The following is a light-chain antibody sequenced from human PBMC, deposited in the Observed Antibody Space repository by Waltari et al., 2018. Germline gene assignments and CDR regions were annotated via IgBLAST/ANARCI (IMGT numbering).Light chain of an antibody. CDR1: SSHVGAYYD. V-gene: IGLV2-23*02. CDR3: CSYAGTSTFVV. Sequence: QSALTQPATVSGSPGQSITISWPGRSSHVGAYYDVPWYQQHPGKAPKLMFYYVTNRPSGVSHRFSGSKSGNTASLTISGLQADDEADYYCCSYAGTSTFVVFGGGTKLTVL. CDR2: YVT. J-gene: IGLJ3*02.